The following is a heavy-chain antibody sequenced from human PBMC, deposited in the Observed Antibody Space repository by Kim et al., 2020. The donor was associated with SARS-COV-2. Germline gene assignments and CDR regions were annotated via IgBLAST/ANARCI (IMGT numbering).Heavy chain of an antibody. Sequence: GGSLRLSCAASGFTFSSYGMHWVRQAPGKGLEWVAVIWYDGSNKYYADSVKGRFTISRDNSKNTLYLQMNSLRAEDTAVYYCAKWRWLQDYLDYWGQGTLVTVSS. D-gene: IGHD5-12*01. J-gene: IGHJ4*02. V-gene: IGHV3-33*06. CDR1: GFTFSSYG. CDR2: IWYDGSNK. CDR3: AKWRWLQDYLDY.